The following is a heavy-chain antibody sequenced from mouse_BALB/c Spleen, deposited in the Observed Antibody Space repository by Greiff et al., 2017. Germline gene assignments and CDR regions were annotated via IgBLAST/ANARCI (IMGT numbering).Heavy chain of an antibody. CDR3: ARDGGYGRDWYLDV. Sequence: EVHLVESGGDLVKPGGSLKLSCAASGFTFSSYGMSWVRQTPDKRLEWVATISSGGSYTYYPDSVKGRFTISRDNAKNTLYLQMSSLKSEDTAMYYCARDGGYGRDWYLDVWGAGTTVTVSS. CDR2: ISSGGSYT. V-gene: IGHV5-6*01. D-gene: IGHD1-1*01. CDR1: GFTFSSYG. J-gene: IGHJ1*01.